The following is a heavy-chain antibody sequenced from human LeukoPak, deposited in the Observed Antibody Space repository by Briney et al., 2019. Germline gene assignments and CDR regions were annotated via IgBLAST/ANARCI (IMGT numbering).Heavy chain of an antibody. CDR2: ISAYNGNT. J-gene: IGHJ4*02. Sequence: ASVKVSCKASGYTFTSYDINWMRQAPGQGLEWMGWISAYNGNTNYAQKLQGRVTMTTDTSTSTAYMELRSLRSDDTAVYYCARSYYYGSGSYFDYWGQGTLVTVSS. CDR3: ARSYYYGSGSYFDY. CDR1: GYTFTSYD. D-gene: IGHD3-10*01. V-gene: IGHV1-18*01.